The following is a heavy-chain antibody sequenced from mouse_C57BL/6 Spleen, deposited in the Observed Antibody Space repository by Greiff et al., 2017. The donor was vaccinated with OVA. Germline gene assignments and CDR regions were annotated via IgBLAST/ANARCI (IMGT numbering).Heavy chain of an antibody. D-gene: IGHD3-3*01. Sequence: EVQLQQSGPELVKPGASVKISCKASGYTFTDYYMNWVKQSHGKSLEWIGDINPNNGGTSYNQKFKGKATLTVDKSSSTAYMELRSLTSEDSAVYYCARNNGDQYYFDYWGQGTTLTVSS. V-gene: IGHV1-26*01. J-gene: IGHJ2*01. CDR1: GYTFTDYY. CDR2: INPNNGGT. CDR3: ARNNGDQYYFDY.